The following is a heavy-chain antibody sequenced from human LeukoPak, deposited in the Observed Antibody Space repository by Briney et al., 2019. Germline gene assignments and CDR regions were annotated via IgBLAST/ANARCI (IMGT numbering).Heavy chain of an antibody. CDR2: ISSVSSTI. J-gene: IGHJ1*01. CDR3: ARDREYFQY. Sequence: GGSLRLSCAASGFTFSTYSMTWVRQAPGKGLEWVSYISSVSSTIYYADSVKGRFTISRDNAKNSLFLQMNSLRDEGTAVYYCARDREYFQYWGQGTLVTVSS. V-gene: IGHV3-48*02. CDR1: GFTFSTYS.